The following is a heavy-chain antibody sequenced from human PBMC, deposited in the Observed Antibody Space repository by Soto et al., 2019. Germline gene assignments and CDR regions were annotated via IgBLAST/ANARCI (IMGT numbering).Heavy chain of an antibody. CDR2: IKPSGGST. Sequence: ASVKVSCKASGYTFTSYYMHWVRQAPGQGLEWMGIIKPSGGSTSYAQKFQGRVTMTRDTSTSTVYMELSSLRSEDTAVYYCARGLIPAARDVYYYYMDVWGKGTTVTVSS. J-gene: IGHJ6*03. D-gene: IGHD2-2*01. CDR3: ARGLIPAARDVYYYYMDV. CDR1: GYTFTSYY. V-gene: IGHV1-46*03.